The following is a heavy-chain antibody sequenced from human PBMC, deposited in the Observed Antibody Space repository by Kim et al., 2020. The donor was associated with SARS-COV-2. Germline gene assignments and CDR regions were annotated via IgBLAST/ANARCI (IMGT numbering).Heavy chain of an antibody. V-gene: IGHV3-23*01. Sequence: DSGGCQFTISRDNSKCTLYLQMNSLRAEDTAVYYCAKAGYSSSWYGSTDYWGQGTLVTVSS. CDR3: AKAGYSSSWYGSTDY. J-gene: IGHJ4*02. D-gene: IGHD6-13*01.